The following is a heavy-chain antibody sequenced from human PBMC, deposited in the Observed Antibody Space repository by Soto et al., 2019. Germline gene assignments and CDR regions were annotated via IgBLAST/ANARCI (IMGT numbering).Heavy chain of an antibody. CDR2: INAEGTTT. J-gene: IGHJ4*02. D-gene: IGHD4-17*01. CDR1: GFTFTNYW. Sequence: EVQPVESGGGLVQPGESLRLSCSASGFTFTNYWMHWVRQAPGKGLVWVSRINAEGTTTNYADSVKGRFTTSRDNAKNTLYLQMNSLGAEDTAVYYCACSARGLYGDYNWGQGTLVTVSS. V-gene: IGHV3-74*01. CDR3: ACSARGLYGDYN.